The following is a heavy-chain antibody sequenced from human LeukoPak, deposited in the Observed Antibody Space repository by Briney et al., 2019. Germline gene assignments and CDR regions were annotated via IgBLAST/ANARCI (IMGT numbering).Heavy chain of an antibody. CDR1: GGSISSSDYY. V-gene: IGHV2-70*11. CDR3: ARTRRYDSSGYYHDY. CDR2: IDWDDDK. Sequence: TLSLTCTVSGGSISSSDYYWGWIRQPPGKALEWLARIDWDDDKYYSTSLKTRLTISKDTSKNQVVLTMTNMDPVDTATYYCARTRRYDSSGYYHDYWGQGTLVTVSS. J-gene: IGHJ4*02. D-gene: IGHD3-22*01.